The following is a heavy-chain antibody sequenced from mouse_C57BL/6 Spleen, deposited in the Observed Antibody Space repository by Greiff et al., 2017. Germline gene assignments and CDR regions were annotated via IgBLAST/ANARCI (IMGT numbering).Heavy chain of an antibody. Sequence: VQLQQSGAELARPGASVKMSCKASGYTFTSYTMHWVKQRPGQGLEWIGYINPSSGYTKYNQKFKDKATLTADKSSSTAYMQLSSLTSEDSAVYYCAPYYGNYVAYAMDYWGQGTSVTVSS. J-gene: IGHJ4*01. CDR1: GYTFTSYT. CDR3: APYYGNYVAYAMDY. V-gene: IGHV1-4*01. CDR2: INPSSGYT. D-gene: IGHD2-1*01.